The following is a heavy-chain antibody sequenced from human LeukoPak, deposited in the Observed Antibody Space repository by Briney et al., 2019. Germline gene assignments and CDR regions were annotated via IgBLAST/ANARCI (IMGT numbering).Heavy chain of an antibody. CDR1: GGSISSYY. CDR3: ARDAGSGILSQFDY. J-gene: IGHJ4*02. V-gene: IGHV4-59*01. Sequence: SETLSLTCTVSGGSISSYYWSWLRQPPGKGLEWIGYIYYSGSTNYNPSLKSRVTISVDTSKNQFSLKLSSVTAADTAVYYCARDAGSGILSQFDYWGQGTLVTVSS. D-gene: IGHD3-10*01. CDR2: IYYSGST.